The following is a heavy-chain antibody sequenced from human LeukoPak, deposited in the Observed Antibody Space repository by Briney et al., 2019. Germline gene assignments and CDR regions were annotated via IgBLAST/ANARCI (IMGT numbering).Heavy chain of an antibody. Sequence: GGSLRLSCAASGFTFSSYSMNWVRQAPGKGLEWVSSISSSSSYIYYADSVKGRFTISRDNAKNSLYLQMNSLRAEDTAVYYCARDRSVAGRKSYYMDVWGKGTTVTVSS. CDR1: GFTFSSYS. CDR2: ISSSSSYI. CDR3: ARDRSVAGRKSYYMDV. J-gene: IGHJ6*03. D-gene: IGHD6-19*01. V-gene: IGHV3-21*01.